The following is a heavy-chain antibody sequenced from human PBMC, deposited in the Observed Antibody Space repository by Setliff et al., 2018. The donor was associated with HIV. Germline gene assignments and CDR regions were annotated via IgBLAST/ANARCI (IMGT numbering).Heavy chain of an antibody. CDR1: GGSFSGYY. CDR2: INYRGNT. Sequence: LSLTCAVYGGSFSGYYWGWIRQPPGKGLEWIGSINYRGNTYYNPSLKSRAAISVDTSKNQISLKLSSVTAADTAVYYCASLDGSESPYIYYYYMDVWGKGTAVTVSS. CDR3: ASLDGSESPYIYYYYMDV. V-gene: IGHV4-34*01. J-gene: IGHJ6*03. D-gene: IGHD3-10*01.